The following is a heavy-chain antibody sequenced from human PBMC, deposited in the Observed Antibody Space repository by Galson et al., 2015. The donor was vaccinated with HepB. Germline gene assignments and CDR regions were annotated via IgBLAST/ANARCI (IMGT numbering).Heavy chain of an antibody. CDR1: GFTFSSYG. Sequence: SLRLSCAASGFTFSSYGMHWVRQAPGKGLEWVAVISYDGSNKYYADSVKGRFTISRDNSKNTLYLQMNSLRAEDTAVYYCAKDHSGGVDYWGQGTLVTVSS. J-gene: IGHJ4*02. CDR2: ISYDGSNK. CDR3: AKDHSGGVDY. V-gene: IGHV3-30*18. D-gene: IGHD6-19*01.